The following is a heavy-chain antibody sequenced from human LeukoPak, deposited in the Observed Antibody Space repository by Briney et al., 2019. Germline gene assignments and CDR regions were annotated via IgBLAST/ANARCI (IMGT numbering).Heavy chain of an antibody. CDR2: ISSSSSYI. D-gene: IGHD5/OR15-5a*01. Sequence: TPGGSLRLSCAASGFTFSSYSMSWVRQAPGKGLEWVSSISSSSSYIYYADSVKGRFTISRDNAKNSLYLQMNSLRAEDTAVYYCARDLPSTNWFDPWGQGTLVTVSS. CDR3: ARDLPSTNWFDP. V-gene: IGHV3-21*01. J-gene: IGHJ5*02. CDR1: GFTFSSYS.